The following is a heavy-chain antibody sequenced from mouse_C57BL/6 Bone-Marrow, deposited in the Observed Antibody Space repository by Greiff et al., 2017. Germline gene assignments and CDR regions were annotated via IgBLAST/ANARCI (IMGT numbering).Heavy chain of an antibody. Sequence: VQLQQSGSELRSPGSSVKLSCKDFDSEVFPIAYMSWVRQKPGHGFEWIGGILPSIGRTIYGEKFEDKATLDADTLSNTAYLELNSLTSEDSAIYYCARLGRRGNYFDYWGQGTTLTVSS. D-gene: IGHD4-1*01. J-gene: IGHJ2*01. CDR2: ILPSIGRT. V-gene: IGHV15-2*01. CDR1: DSEVFPIAY. CDR3: ARLGRRGNYFDY.